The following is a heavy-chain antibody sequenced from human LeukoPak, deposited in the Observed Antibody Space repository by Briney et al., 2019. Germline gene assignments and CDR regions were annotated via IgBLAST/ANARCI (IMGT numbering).Heavy chain of an antibody. CDR3: ARGTIPSVDWFDP. CDR1: VGSISIGSYY. CDR2: IYTSGST. J-gene: IGHJ5*02. Sequence: SETLSLTCTVSVGSISIGSYYGSWIRQPAGKGLEWIGRIYTSGSTNYNPSLKSRVPISVDTSKNQFSLKLSSVTAADTAVYYWARGTIPSVDWFDPWGQGTLVTVSS. V-gene: IGHV4-61*02. D-gene: IGHD3-3*01.